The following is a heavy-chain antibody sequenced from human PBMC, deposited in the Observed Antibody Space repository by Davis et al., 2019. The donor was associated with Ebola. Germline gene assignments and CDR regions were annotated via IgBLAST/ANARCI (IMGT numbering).Heavy chain of an antibody. D-gene: IGHD6-19*01. CDR3: AKDRAVAGYFDY. CDR1: GFTFSSYS. Sequence: PGGSLRLSCAASGFTFSSYSMNWVRQAPGKGLEWVSAISGSGGSTYYADSVKGRFTISRDNSKNTLYLQMNSLRAEDTAVYYCAKDRAVAGYFDYWGQGTLVTVSS. CDR2: ISGSGGST. J-gene: IGHJ4*02. V-gene: IGHV3-23*01.